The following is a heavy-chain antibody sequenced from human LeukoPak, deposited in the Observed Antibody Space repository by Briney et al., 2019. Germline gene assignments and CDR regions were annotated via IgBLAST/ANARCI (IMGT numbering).Heavy chain of an antibody. CDR3: AKVNHYYDSSGLDY. V-gene: IGHV3-23*01. J-gene: IGHJ4*02. Sequence: PGGSLRLSCAASGFTFSSYAMSWVRQAPGKGLEWVSAISGSGGSTYYADSVKGRFTISRDNSKNTLYLQMNSLRAEDTAVYYCAKVNHYYDSSGLDYWGQGTLVTVSS. D-gene: IGHD3-22*01. CDR1: GFTFSSYA. CDR2: ISGSGGST.